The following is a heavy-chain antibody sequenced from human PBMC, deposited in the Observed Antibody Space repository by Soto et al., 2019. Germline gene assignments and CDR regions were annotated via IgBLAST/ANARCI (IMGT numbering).Heavy chain of an antibody. CDR3: ARDTPGRYLYFDL. CDR2: IWYDGTSK. D-gene: IGHD3-10*01. CDR1: GFTFSRPG. J-gene: IGHJ2*01. V-gene: IGHV3-33*01. Sequence: QVKLVASGGGVVQSGRSLRLSCAASGFTFSRPGMHWVRQAPGKGLEWLALIWYDGTSKYYADSVKGRFTISRDNSTNTLYLQMNSLGAEDTAVYYCARDTPGRYLYFDLWGRGALVTVSS.